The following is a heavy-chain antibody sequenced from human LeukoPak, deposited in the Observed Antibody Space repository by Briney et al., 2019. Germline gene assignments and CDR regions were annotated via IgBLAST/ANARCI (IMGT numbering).Heavy chain of an antibody. CDR2: IYYSGGT. J-gene: IGHJ3*02. V-gene: IGHV4-30-4*01. CDR3: ARVPLYYYDSSGYYPEAFDI. Sequence: SQTLSLTCTVSGGSISSGDYYWSWIRQPPGKGLEWIGYIYYSGGTYYNPSLKSRVTISVDTSKNQFSLKLSSVTAADTAVYHCARVPLYYYDSSGYYPEAFDIWGQGTMVTVSS. CDR1: GGSISSGDYY. D-gene: IGHD3-22*01.